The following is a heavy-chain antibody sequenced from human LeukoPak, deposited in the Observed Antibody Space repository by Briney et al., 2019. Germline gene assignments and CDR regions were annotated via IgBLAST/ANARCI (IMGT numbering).Heavy chain of an antibody. CDR3: ATVYGSGSHCDY. V-gene: IGHV3-48*03. Sequence: SGGSLRLSCAASGFTFSSYEMNWVRQAPGKGLEWVSHIGSSGSTIYYADSVKGRFTISRDNAKNSLYLQMNSLRAEDTAVYYCATVYGSGSHCDYWGQGTLVTVSS. CDR1: GFTFSSYE. CDR2: IGSSGSTI. D-gene: IGHD3-10*01. J-gene: IGHJ4*02.